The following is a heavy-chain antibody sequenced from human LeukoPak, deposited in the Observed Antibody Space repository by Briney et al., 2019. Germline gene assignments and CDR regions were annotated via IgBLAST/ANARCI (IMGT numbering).Heavy chain of an antibody. CDR1: GGTFSSYA. V-gene: IGHV1-69*13. D-gene: IGHD3-22*01. CDR2: IIPIFGTA. J-gene: IGHJ4*02. CDR3: ARYPYDSSGYPAHYFDY. Sequence: SVKVSCKASGGTFSSYAISWVRQAPGQGLEWMGGIIPIFGTANYAQKFQGRVTITADESTSTAYMELSSLRSEDTAVYYCARYPYDSSGYPAHYFDYWGQRTLVTVSS.